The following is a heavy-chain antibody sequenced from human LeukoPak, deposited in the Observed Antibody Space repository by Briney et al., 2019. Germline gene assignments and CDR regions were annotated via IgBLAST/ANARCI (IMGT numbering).Heavy chain of an antibody. J-gene: IGHJ4*02. V-gene: IGHV4-59*01. CDR3: ARVTYYYGSGRQTYYFDY. CDR2: IYYSGST. D-gene: IGHD3-10*01. Sequence: KPSETLSLTCSVSGGSISSYYWSWLRQPPGKGLESIGYIYYSGSTNYNPSLKSRVTMSLDTSKNQFPLKLNSVTAADTALYYCARVTYYYGSGRQTYYFDYWGQGTLVTVSS. CDR1: GGSISSYY.